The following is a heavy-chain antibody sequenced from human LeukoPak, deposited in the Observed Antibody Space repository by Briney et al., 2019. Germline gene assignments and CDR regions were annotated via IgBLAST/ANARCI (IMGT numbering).Heavy chain of an antibody. V-gene: IGHV1-18*04. CDR2: INPNSGNT. CDR3: ARGASSGMDV. J-gene: IGHJ6*02. Sequence: ASVKVSCKASGYTFTGYYMHWVRQAPGQGLEWMGWINPNSGNTNYAQKLQGRVTMTTDTSTSTAYMELRSLRSDDTAVYYCARGASSGMDVWGQGTTVTVSS. CDR1: GYTFTGYY.